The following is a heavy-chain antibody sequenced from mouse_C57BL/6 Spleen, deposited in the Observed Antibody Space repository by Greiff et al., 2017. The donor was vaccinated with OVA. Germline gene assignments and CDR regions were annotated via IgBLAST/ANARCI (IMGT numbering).Heavy chain of an antibody. CDR1: GYTFTRYW. D-gene: IGHD1-1*01. J-gene: IGHJ4*01. Sequence: VQLQQPGAELVQPGASVKVSCKASGYTFTRYWMHWVKQRPRQGLEWIGRIPPSDSDTNYNQTFKGTATLTVDKSSSTADMQLSSLTTEDSAVYYCAIGTTTVVATDAMDYWGQGTSVTVSS. V-gene: IGHV1-74*01. CDR2: IPPSDSDT. CDR3: AIGTTTVVATDAMDY.